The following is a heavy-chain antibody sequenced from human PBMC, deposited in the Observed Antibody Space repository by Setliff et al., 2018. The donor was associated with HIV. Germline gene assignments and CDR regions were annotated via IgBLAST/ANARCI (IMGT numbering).Heavy chain of an antibody. D-gene: IGHD3-10*01. CDR2: IYYVGWS. CDR1: GGSFSTYY. CDR3: ARSIHGGGSEPFDT. V-gene: IGHV4-4*07. J-gene: IGHJ5*02. Sequence: SETLSLTCTVSGGSFSTYYWSWIRQPAGEGPEYIGRIYYVGWSKYNPSLEDRVTMAVDTSNNQFSLSLRSVTAADTAIYYCARSIHGGGSEPFDTWGQGVLVTVSS.